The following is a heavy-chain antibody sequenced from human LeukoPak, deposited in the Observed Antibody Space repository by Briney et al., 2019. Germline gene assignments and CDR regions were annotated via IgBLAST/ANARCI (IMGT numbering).Heavy chain of an antibody. V-gene: IGHV4-61*02. D-gene: IGHD3-10*01. CDR1: SGSLSSGSYY. CDR2: IYTSGRT. CDR3: ARGLWPLYYFAY. Sequence: SQTLSLTCTVSSGSLSSGSYYWSWIRQPAGKGLEWIGRIYTSGRTDHNPSLKSRVTISVDTSQNQFSLKPSSVTAADTAVYYSARGLWPLYYFAYWGQGTLVTVSS. J-gene: IGHJ4*02.